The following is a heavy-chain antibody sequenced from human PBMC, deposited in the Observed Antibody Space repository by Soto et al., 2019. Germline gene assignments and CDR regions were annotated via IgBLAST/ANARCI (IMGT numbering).Heavy chain of an antibody. CDR3: ARGKLEATIFGVVRYWFDP. CDR1: GGSISSGGYS. D-gene: IGHD3-3*01. J-gene: IGHJ5*02. Sequence: SETLSLTCAVSGGSISSGGYSWSWIRQPPGKGLEWIGYIYHSGSTYYNPSLKSRVTISVDRSKNQFSLKLSSVTAADTAVYYCARGKLEATIFGVVRYWFDPWGQGTLVTVSS. V-gene: IGHV4-30-2*01. CDR2: IYHSGST.